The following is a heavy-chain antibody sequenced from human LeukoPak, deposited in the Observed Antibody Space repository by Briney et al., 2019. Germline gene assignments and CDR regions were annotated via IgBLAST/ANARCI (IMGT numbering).Heavy chain of an antibody. Sequence: GASVKVSCKASGYRFTSYGISWVRQAPGQGLEWMGWISAYNGNTNYAQNLQGRVTMTTDTLTSTAYMELRSLRSDDTAVYYCARDQSLVAYSSTWFDYWGQGTPVTVSS. CDR1: GYRFTSYG. J-gene: IGHJ4*02. CDR3: ARDQSLVAYSSTWFDY. V-gene: IGHV1-18*01. CDR2: ISAYNGNT. D-gene: IGHD6-13*01.